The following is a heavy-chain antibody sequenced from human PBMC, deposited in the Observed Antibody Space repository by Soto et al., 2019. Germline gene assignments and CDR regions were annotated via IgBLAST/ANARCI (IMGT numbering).Heavy chain of an antibody. CDR2: ISYDGSNK. J-gene: IGHJ4*02. CDR1: GFTFSSYG. CDR3: AKDSEFYGSFDY. Sequence: PGGSLRLSCAASGFTFSSYGMHWVRQAPGKGLEWVAVISYDGSNKYYADSVKGRFTISRDNSKNTLYLQMNSLRAEDTAVYYCAKDSEFYGSFDYWGQGTLVTVSS. V-gene: IGHV3-30*18. D-gene: IGHD4-17*01.